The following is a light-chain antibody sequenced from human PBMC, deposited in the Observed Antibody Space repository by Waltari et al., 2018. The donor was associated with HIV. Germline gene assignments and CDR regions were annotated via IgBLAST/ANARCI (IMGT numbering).Light chain of an antibody. CDR1: GSNIGNNY. J-gene: IGLJ1*01. CDR3: GTWDNSLGGYI. Sequence: QSVLTQPPSVSAAPGQKVTVSCSGSGSNIGNNYVSWYQQLPGTAPKLLIYETKKRPSGSPDRCSGSKSGTSATLGITGLQTGDEADYYCGTWDNSLGGYIFGSGTKVTV. V-gene: IGLV1-51*02. CDR2: ETK.